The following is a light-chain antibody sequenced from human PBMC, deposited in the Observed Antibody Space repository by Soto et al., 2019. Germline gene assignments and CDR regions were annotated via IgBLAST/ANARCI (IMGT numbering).Light chain of an antibody. V-gene: IGKV1-5*01. CDR3: QQYNYFWA. Sequence: DIQMTQSPSSLSASGGDGVTITCRASQSISSYLNWYQQKPGKAPKFLIYDASNLESGVPSRFSGGGSGTEFSLTISSLQPDDFATYYCQQYNYFWAFGQGTKVDIK. J-gene: IGKJ1*01. CDR2: DAS. CDR1: QSISSY.